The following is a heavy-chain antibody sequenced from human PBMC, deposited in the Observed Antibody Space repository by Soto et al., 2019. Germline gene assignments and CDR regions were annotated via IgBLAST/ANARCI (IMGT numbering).Heavy chain of an antibody. CDR3: ARSQGGSSSLDNSSYCSYGMDV. V-gene: IGHV1-69*01. Sequence: QVQLVQSGAEVKKPGSSVKVSCKAPGGTFSSYAISWVRQAPGQGLEWMGGIIPIFGTAKYAQKFQGRVTLTADENTSTGYMELRSLISQDTAVYHCARSQGGSSSLDNSSYCSYGMDVWGQGTTVTVSS. CDR1: GGTFSSYA. D-gene: IGHD2-15*01. CDR2: IIPIFGTA. J-gene: IGHJ6*02.